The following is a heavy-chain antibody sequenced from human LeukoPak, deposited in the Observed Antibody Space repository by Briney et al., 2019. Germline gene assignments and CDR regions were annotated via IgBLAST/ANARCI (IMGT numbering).Heavy chain of an antibody. CDR1: GITFSLYR. Sequence: KAGGSLRLSCAGSGITFSLYRMHWVRQAPGKGLEWVSSISNSGSDIYYRDSVKGRFTISRDNAKNSLDLHLNSLRAEDTAVYYCAREDGYSDSSEFDYWGQGTLVLVSS. V-gene: IGHV3-21*01. J-gene: IGHJ4*02. CDR2: ISNSGSDI. D-gene: IGHD5-24*01. CDR3: AREDGYSDSSEFDY.